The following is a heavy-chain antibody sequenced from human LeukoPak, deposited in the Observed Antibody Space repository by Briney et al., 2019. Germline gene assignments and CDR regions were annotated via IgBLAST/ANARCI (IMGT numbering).Heavy chain of an antibody. CDR2: ISSSSSYI. CDR3: ARESHGPNEGPQGIRFYYYYYMDV. Sequence: GGSLRLSCAASGFTFSSYSMNWVRQAPGKGLEWVSSISSSSSYIYYADSVKGRFTISRDNAKNSLYRQMNSLTAEDRAVYYFARESHGPNEGPQGIRFYYYYYMDVWGKGTTVTVSS. CDR1: GFTFSSYS. V-gene: IGHV3-21*01. J-gene: IGHJ6*03. D-gene: IGHD3-3*01.